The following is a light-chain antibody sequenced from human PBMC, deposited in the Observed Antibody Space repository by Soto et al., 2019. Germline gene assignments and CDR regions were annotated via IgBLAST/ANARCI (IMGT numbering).Light chain of an antibody. Sequence: DIQMTQSPSSLSASVGDRVTITCRASQVISNNLAWYQEKPGKVPKLLIYAASTLQSGVPSRFSGSGSGTDFTLTISSLQPEDVATYYCQKYNSAPWTFGQGTKVEIK. J-gene: IGKJ1*01. CDR3: QKYNSAPWT. V-gene: IGKV1-27*01. CDR2: AAS. CDR1: QVISNN.